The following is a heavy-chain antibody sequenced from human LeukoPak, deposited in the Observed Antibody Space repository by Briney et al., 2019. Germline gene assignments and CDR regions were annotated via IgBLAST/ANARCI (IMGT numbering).Heavy chain of an antibody. V-gene: IGHV4-59*01. CDR3: ARGMDYFDY. Sequence: PSETLSHTCTVSGGSISSYYWSWIRQPPGKGLEWIGYIYYSGSTNYNPSLKSRVTISVDTSKNQFFLKLSSVTAADTAVYYCARGMDYFDYWGQGTLVTVSS. J-gene: IGHJ4*02. D-gene: IGHD2-2*03. CDR1: GGSISSYY. CDR2: IYYSGST.